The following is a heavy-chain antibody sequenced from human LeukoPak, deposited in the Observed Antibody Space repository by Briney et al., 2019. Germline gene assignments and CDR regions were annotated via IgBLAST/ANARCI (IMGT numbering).Heavy chain of an antibody. V-gene: IGHV3-23*01. CDR1: GFTFSSHA. CDR3: AKKTWDSSNWHYFDY. J-gene: IGHJ4*02. D-gene: IGHD6-13*01. Sequence: GGSQRLSCAASGFTFSSHAMSWLRQAPGKALECLSSITGSGVGTYYADSVKGRFTISRDNSKNTLYLQMNGLRDEDTAVYYCAKKTWDSSNWHYFDYGGQGTLVSVSS. CDR2: ITGSGVGT.